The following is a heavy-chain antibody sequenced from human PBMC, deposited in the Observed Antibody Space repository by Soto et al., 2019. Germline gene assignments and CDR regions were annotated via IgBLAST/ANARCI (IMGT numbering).Heavy chain of an antibody. V-gene: IGHV1-18*01. CDR1: GYTFTSYG. CDR2: ISAYNGNT. D-gene: IGHD3-22*01. CDR3: TRAPLGIIVAPDF. J-gene: IGHJ4*02. Sequence: ASVKVSCKASGYTFTSYGISWVRQAPGQGLEWMGWISAYNGNTNYAQKFRDRVTVSTDTSISTTYMELSSLTSEDTAVYYCTRAPLGIIVAPDFWGQGTLVTVSS.